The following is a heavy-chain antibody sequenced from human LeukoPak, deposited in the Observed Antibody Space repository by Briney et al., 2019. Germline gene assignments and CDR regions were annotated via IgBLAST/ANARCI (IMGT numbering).Heavy chain of an antibody. CDR2: IYPGGSET. CDR1: GYYFSTYW. V-gene: IGHV5-51*01. D-gene: IGHD5-24*01. J-gene: IGHJ4*02. Sequence: GESLKISCKGLGYYFSTYWNTWVRQRPGKGLERMRIIYPGGSETRYDPSLQGQVTISADRSPSPAYLQWSSLRASDTAMYYCARASRDGYNQNFDHWGQGTLVTVSS. CDR3: ARASRDGYNQNFDH.